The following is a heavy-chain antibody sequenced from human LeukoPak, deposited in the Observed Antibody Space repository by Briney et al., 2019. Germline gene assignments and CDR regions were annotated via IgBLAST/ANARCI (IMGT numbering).Heavy chain of an antibody. CDR2: ISGGGGST. J-gene: IGHJ4*02. CDR3: AKGGKWDVTPFDY. V-gene: IGHV3-23*01. Sequence: GGSLRLSCAASGFIFSDYYMSWIRQAPGKGLELVSTISGGGGSTYYADSVKGRFTISRDNSKNTLYLQVNSLRAEDTAVYYCAKGGKWDVTPFDYWGQGTLVTVSS. D-gene: IGHD1-26*01. CDR1: GFIFSDYY.